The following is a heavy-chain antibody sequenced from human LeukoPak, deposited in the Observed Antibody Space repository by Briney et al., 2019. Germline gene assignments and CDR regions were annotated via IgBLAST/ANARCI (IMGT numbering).Heavy chain of an antibody. CDR3: ARVSCSSTSCYSNYPLDY. D-gene: IGHD2-2*01. J-gene: IGHJ4*02. CDR2: ISYSGST. CDR1: GGSITNYY. Sequence: SETLSLTCTVSGGSITNYYLSWIRQPPGKGLEWIGYISYSGSTNYNPSLKSRVTISIDTSKNQFSLKLSSVTAADTAVYYCARVSCSSTSCYSNYPLDYWGQGTLVTVSS. V-gene: IGHV4-59*01.